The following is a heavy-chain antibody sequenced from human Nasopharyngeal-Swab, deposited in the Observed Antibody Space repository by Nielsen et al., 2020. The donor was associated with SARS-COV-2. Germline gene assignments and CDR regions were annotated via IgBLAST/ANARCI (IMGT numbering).Heavy chain of an antibody. V-gene: IGHV3-11*01. Sequence: GESLKISCAASGFTFSDYYMSWIRQAPGKGLEWVSYISSSGSTIYYADSVKGRFTISRDNAKNSLYLQMNSLRPEDTALYYCAKGPPNYYDSSGYYLDYWGQGTLVTVSS. D-gene: IGHD3-22*01. CDR3: AKGPPNYYDSSGYYLDY. CDR2: ISSSGSTI. CDR1: GFTFSDYY. J-gene: IGHJ4*02.